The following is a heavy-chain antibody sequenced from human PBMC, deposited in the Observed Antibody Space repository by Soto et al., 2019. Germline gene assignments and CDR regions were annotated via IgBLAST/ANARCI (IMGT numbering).Heavy chain of an antibody. CDR3: ARDPSSGSYYYYYYGMDV. CDR1: GYTFTGYY. V-gene: IGHV1-2*02. D-gene: IGHD1-26*01. CDR2: INPNSGGT. J-gene: IGHJ6*02. Sequence: GESLKISCKASGYTFTGYYMHWVRQAPGQGLEWMGWINPNSGGTNYAQKFQGRVTMTRDTSISTAYMELSRLRSDDTAVYYCARDPSSGSYYYYYYGMDVWGQGTTVTVSS.